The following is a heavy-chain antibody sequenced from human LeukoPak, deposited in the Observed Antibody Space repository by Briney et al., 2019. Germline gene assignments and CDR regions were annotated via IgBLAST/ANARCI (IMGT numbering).Heavy chain of an antibody. CDR3: ARLSVAFSPQFSGNFFVDYFDY. D-gene: IGHD1-26*01. CDR2: ISSNGGST. V-gene: IGHV3-23*01. CDR1: GFTFSTYA. Sequence: GGSLRLSCAASGFTFSTYAVNWVRQAPGKGLEWVSTISSNGGSTFYADSVKGRFTISRDNSKNTVYLHMSSLRAEDTAVYYCARLSVAFSPQFSGNFFVDYFDYWGQGTLVTVSS. J-gene: IGHJ4*02.